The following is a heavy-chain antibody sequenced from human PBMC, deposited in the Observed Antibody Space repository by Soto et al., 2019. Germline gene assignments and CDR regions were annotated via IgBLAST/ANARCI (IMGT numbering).Heavy chain of an antibody. CDR3: ARADSSGWYAVTWYY. Sequence: QVQLVESGGGVVQPGRSLRLSCAASGFTSSSYAMHWVRHAPGKGLERVAVISYDGSNKYYADSVKGRFTISRDNSKNTLYLQMNSLRAEDTAVYYCARADSSGWYAVTWYYWGQGTLVTVSS. CDR1: GFTSSSYA. D-gene: IGHD6-19*01. V-gene: IGHV3-30-3*01. J-gene: IGHJ4*02. CDR2: ISYDGSNK.